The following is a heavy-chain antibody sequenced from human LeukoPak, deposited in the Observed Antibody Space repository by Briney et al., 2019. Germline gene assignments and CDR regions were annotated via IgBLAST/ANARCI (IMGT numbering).Heavy chain of an antibody. CDR3: ARYCSGGSCYGFN. CDR2: INHSGST. D-gene: IGHD2-15*01. V-gene: IGHV4-34*01. Sequence: PSETLSPTCAVYGGSFSGYYWSWIRQPPGKGLEWIGEINHSGSTNYNPSLKSRVTISVDTSKNQFSLKLSSVTAADTAVYYCARYCSGGSCYGFNWGQGTLVTVSS. CDR1: GGSFSGYY. J-gene: IGHJ4*02.